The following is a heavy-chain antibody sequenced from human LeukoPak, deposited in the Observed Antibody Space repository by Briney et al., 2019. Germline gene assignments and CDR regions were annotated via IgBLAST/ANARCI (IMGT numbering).Heavy chain of an antibody. Sequence: SETLCLSCVVSGGSISTRIYYWVCIRPPPGPGLEWFVCGTYSASTHYNPSLKRRATLSVDTSKTQFFLTMSSVTAADSAVYYCGRLGDSGGSYPYAFDTWGQGAMVTVSS. CDR3: GRLGDSGGSYPYAFDT. CDR1: GGSISTRIYY. CDR2: GTYSAST. D-gene: IGHD3-22*01. J-gene: IGHJ3*02. V-gene: IGHV4-39*01.